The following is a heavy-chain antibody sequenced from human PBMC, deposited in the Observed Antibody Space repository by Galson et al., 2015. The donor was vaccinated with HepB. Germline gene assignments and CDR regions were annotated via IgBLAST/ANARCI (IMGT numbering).Heavy chain of an antibody. CDR2: ISSSSSTI. CDR3: ARELPPLYSSSWYGEFDY. CDR1: GFTFSSYS. D-gene: IGHD6-13*01. V-gene: IGHV3-48*01. Sequence: SLRLSCAASGFTFSSYSMNWVRQAPGKGLEWVSYISSSSSTIYYADSVKGRFTISRDNAKNSLYLQMNSLRAEDTAVYYCARELPPLYSSSWYGEFDYWGQGTLVTVSS. J-gene: IGHJ4*02.